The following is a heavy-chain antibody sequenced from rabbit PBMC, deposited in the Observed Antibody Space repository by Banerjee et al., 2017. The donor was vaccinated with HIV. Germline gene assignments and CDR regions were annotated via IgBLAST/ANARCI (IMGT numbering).Heavy chain of an antibody. CDR3: ARSPNDGCGHCSFNL. Sequence: QEQLEESGGGLVKPEGSLTLTCKASGFSFSNKYVMCWVRQAPGKGLEWIACINTSSGNTVYASWAKGRFTMSKTSSTTVTLQMTSLTAADKAAYFCARSPNDGCGHCSFNLWGQGTLVTVS. D-gene: IGHD1-1*01. CDR1: GFSFSNKYV. V-gene: IGHV1S45*01. CDR2: INTSSGNT. J-gene: IGHJ4*01.